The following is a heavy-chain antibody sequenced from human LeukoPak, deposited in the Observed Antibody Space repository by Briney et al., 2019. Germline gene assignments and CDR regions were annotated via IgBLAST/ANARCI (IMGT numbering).Heavy chain of an antibody. V-gene: IGHV4-39*01. Sequence: PSETLSLTCTVSGGSISSSSYYWGWIRQPPGKGLEWIGSIYYSGSTYYNPSLKSRVTISVDTSKNQFSLKLSSVTAADTAVYYCATLTVIAGPPYYYYYGMDVWGQGTTVTVSS. CDR2: IYYSGST. J-gene: IGHJ6*02. CDR1: GGSISSSSYY. D-gene: IGHD4-17*01. CDR3: ATLTVIAGPPYYYYYGMDV.